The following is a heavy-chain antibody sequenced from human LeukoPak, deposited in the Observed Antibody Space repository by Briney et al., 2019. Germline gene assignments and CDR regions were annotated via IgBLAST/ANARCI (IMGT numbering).Heavy chain of an antibody. D-gene: IGHD3-22*01. CDR1: GGTFSSYA. CDR3: ATPSGYYDSSGYYYGYFQH. Sequence: ASVKVSCKASGGTFSSYAISWVRQAPGQGLEWMGGIIPIFGTANYAQKFQGRVTITADKSTSTAYMELSSLRSEDTAVYYCATPSGYYDSSGYYYGYFQHWGQGTLVTVSS. J-gene: IGHJ1*01. V-gene: IGHV1-69*06. CDR2: IIPIFGTA.